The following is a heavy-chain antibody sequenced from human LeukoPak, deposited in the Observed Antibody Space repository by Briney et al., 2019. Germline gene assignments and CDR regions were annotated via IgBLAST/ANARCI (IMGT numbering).Heavy chain of an antibody. CDR2: IYGDGTT. D-gene: IGHD2-8*02. CDR3: ARGGVRHY. J-gene: IGHJ4*02. V-gene: IGHV3-53*01. Sequence: GGSLRLSCAASGFTFSNAWMSWVRQAPGKGLEWVSVIYGDGTTYYADSVKGRFTISRDNSENTVFLQMHSLRAEDTAMYYCARGGVRHYWGQGTLVTVSS. CDR1: GFTFSNAW.